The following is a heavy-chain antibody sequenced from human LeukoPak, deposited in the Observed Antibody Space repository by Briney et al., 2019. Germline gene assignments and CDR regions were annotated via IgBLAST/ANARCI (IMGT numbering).Heavy chain of an antibody. Sequence: ASVKVSCKTSGDTFNDYDINWGRQAPGQGGEWMGYMKPDNDDTGYARKVQGRVTITRDTSISTAYMELSSLRSEDTAVYYCARGDRVSGGTDSWGXGXLVTASS. CDR1: GDTFNDYD. CDR2: MKPDNDDT. CDR3: ARGDRVSGGTDS. D-gene: IGHD3-16*01. J-gene: IGHJ5*01. V-gene: IGHV1-8*03.